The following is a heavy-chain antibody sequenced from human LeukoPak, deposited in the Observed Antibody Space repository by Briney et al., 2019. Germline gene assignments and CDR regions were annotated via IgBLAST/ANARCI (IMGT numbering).Heavy chain of an antibody. J-gene: IGHJ4*02. V-gene: IGHV1-18*01. CDR3: ARVNYYDSSGYYHSPLDY. CDR2: ISAYNGNT. D-gene: IGHD3-22*01. Sequence: ASVKVSCKASGYTFTSYGISWVRQAPGQGLEWMGWISAYNGNTNYAQKLRGRVTMTTDTSTSTAYMELRSLRSDDTAVYYCARVNYYDSSGYYHSPLDYWGQGTLVTVSS. CDR1: GYTFTSYG.